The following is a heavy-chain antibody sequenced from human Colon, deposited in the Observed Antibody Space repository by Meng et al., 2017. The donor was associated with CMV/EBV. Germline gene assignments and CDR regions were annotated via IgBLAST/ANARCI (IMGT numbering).Heavy chain of an antibody. CDR1: YKFTDYY. J-gene: IGHJ5*02. CDR2: INPNGGGT. Sequence: YKFTDYYWHWVRQAPGQGLEWLGWINPNGGGTDYAQTFQGRVSMTRDGSLNTAYLEVRRLTSDDTAVYYCARVKCGTTSCAQGQGLDTWGQGTLVTVSS. D-gene: IGHD1/OR15-1a*01. V-gene: IGHV1-2*02. CDR3: ARVKCGTTSCAQGQGLDT.